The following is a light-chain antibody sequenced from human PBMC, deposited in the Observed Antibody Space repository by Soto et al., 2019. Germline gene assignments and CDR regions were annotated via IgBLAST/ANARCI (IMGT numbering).Light chain of an antibody. CDR1: QSVFYSSNNKNY. CDR2: WAS. CDR3: QQYYTTYVT. V-gene: IGKV4-1*01. J-gene: IGKJ5*01. Sequence: DIVMTQSPDSLAVSLGERATINCKSSQSVFYSSNNKNYLAWYQQKPGQPPRPLIYWASTRESGVPDRFSGSGAGTDFPLTISSLQAEDVAVYYCQQYYTTYVTFGQGTRLEIK.